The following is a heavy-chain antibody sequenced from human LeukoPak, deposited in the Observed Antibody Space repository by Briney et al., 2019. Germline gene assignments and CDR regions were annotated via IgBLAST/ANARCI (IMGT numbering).Heavy chain of an antibody. D-gene: IGHD6-19*01. J-gene: IGHJ4*02. V-gene: IGHV4-30-2*01. CDR3: ATSDSSGWYDFDY. Sequence: PSQTLSLTCAVSGGSISSGGYSWSWIRQPPGKGLEWIGYIYHSGSTYYNPSLKSRVTISVDRSKNQFSLKLSSVTAADTAVYYCATSDSSGWYDFDYWGQGTLVTVSS. CDR1: GGSISSGGYS. CDR2: IYHSGST.